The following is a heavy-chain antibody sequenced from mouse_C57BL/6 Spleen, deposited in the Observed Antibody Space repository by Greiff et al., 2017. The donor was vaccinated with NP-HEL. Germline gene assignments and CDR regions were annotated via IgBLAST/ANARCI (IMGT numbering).Heavy chain of an antibody. CDR3: ARGTVVNYYAMDY. D-gene: IGHD1-1*01. V-gene: IGHV2-9-1*01. J-gene: IGHJ4*01. CDR2: IWTGGGT. Sequence: VMLVESGPGLVAPSQSLSITCTVSGFSLTSYAISWVRQPPGKGLEWLGVIWTGGGTNYNSALKSRLSISKDNSKSQVFLKMNSLQTDDTARYYCARGTVVNYYAMDYWGQGTSVTVSS. CDR1: GFSLTSYA.